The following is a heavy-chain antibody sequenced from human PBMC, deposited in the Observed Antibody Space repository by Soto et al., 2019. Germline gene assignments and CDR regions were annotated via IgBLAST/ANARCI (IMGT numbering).Heavy chain of an antibody. J-gene: IGHJ5*02. CDR1: GMSITDSEMG. V-gene: IGHV2-26*01. CDR2: IDSSGEK. D-gene: IGHD6-19*01. Sequence: QVTLKESGPVLVKPTETLTLRCTVSGMSITDSEMGVSWNSQPPGQPLEWLAPIDSSGEKPYRTFLRSSLAICKDTAKSQIVLTMTNMDPADTATYYCSRRHLAVAVSPWFDPWGQGIPVTVSS. CDR3: SRRHLAVAVSPWFDP.